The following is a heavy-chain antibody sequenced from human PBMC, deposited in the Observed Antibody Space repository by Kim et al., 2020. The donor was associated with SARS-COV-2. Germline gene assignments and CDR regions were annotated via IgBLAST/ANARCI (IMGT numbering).Heavy chain of an antibody. CDR3: ARAPFHSSGWYTTRGDPPHRTAPWIEY. D-gene: IGHD6-19*01. Sequence: ASVKVSCKASGYTFTSYAMNWVRQAPGQGLEWMGWINTNTGNPTYAQSFTGRFVFSLDTSVSPAYLQISSLKAEDTAVYYCARAPFHSSGWYTTRGDPPHRTAPWIEYWGQGTLVTVSS. J-gene: IGHJ4*02. CDR2: INTNTGNP. V-gene: IGHV7-4-1*02. CDR1: GYTFTSYA.